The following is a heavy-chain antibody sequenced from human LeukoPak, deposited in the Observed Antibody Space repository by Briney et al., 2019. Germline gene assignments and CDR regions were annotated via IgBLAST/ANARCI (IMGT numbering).Heavy chain of an antibody. CDR3: ARDIGSAYYGSGSMEY. V-gene: IGHV3-33*01. D-gene: IGHD3-10*01. Sequence: GRSLRLSCAASGFTFSSYGMHWVRQAPGKGLEWVAVIWYDGSNKDFADSVKGRFTISRDNSKNTLYLQMNSLRAEDTAVYYCARDIGSAYYGSGSMEYWGQGTLVTVSS. CDR2: IWYDGSNK. J-gene: IGHJ4*02. CDR1: GFTFSSYG.